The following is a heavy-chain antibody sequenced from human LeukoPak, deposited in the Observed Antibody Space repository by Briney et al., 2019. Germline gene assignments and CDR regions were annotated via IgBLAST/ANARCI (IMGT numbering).Heavy chain of an antibody. CDR3: AKPISGGLAVSADWFDP. CDR2: ISTTGTTV. CDR1: GFTFSTYD. J-gene: IGHJ5*02. Sequence: GGSLRLVCAASGFTFSTYDMNWARQAPGKGLEWVSHISTTGTTVYYADAVKGRFTISRDNAKNSLYLQMNSLRAEDTAVYYCAKPISGGLAVSADWFDPWRQGLLVAVSS. V-gene: IGHV3-48*03. D-gene: IGHD6-19*01.